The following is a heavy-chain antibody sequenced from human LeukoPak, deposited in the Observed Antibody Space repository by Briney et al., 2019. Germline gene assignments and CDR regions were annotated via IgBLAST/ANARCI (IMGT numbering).Heavy chain of an antibody. CDR3: ARGYSSSPRQYYYYYMDV. J-gene: IGHJ6*03. D-gene: IGHD6-6*01. CDR1: GFTFNSYS. Sequence: GGSLRLSCAASGFTFNSYSMNWFRQAPGKGLEWVANIKQDGSEKYYVDSVKGRFTISRDNAKNSLYLQMNSLRAEDTAVYYCARGYSSSPRQYYYYYMDVWGKGTTVTVSS. V-gene: IGHV3-7*01. CDR2: IKQDGSEK.